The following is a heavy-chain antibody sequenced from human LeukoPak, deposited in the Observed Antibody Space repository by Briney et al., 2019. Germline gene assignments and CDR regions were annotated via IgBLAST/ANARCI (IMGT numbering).Heavy chain of an antibody. CDR3: ARGRRYCSSTSCYTAASWFDP. D-gene: IGHD2-2*02. Sequence: SETLSLTCAVYGGSFSGYYWSWIRQPPGKGLEWIGEINHSGSTNYNPSLKSRVTMSVDTSKNQFSLKLSSVTAADTAVYYCARGRRYCSSTSCYTAASWFDPWGQGTLVTVSS. CDR1: GGSFSGYY. CDR2: INHSGST. V-gene: IGHV4-34*01. J-gene: IGHJ5*02.